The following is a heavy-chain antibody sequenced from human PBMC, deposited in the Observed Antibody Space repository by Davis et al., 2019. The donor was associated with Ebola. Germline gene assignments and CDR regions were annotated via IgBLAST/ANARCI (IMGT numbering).Heavy chain of an antibody. J-gene: IGHJ6*02. D-gene: IGHD3-3*01. CDR1: GFTFSESW. CDR2: ISFDGSRK. CDR3: ARDREVGDDFCYGMDV. V-gene: IGHV3-30*03. Sequence: GESLKISCAASGFTFSESWMAWVRQAPGKGLEWAAVISFDGSRKQYADSVKGRFSISRDNSKNTLFLQINSARAEDTAVYYCARDREVGDDFCYGMDVWGQGTTVTVSS.